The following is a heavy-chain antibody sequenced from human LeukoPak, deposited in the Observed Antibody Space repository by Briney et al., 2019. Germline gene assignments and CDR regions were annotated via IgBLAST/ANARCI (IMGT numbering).Heavy chain of an antibody. CDR3: ARHHSHQFDI. V-gene: IGHV4-39*01. CDR2: IYYSGNT. J-gene: IGHJ3*02. D-gene: IGHD4-11*01. Sequence: SETLSLTCTVSGGSISSSNYYWGWIRQPPGKGLEWIGTIYYSGNTFHNPSLKSRVTISIDTSKNQFSLKLSSVTAADTAVYYCARHHSHQFDIWGQGTMVIVSS. CDR1: GGSISSSNYY.